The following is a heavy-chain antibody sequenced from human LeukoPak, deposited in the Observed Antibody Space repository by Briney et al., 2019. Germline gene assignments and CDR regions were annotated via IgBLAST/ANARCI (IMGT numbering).Heavy chain of an antibody. Sequence: SETLSLTCAVSGYSIGSGYYWGWIRQPPGKGLEWIGSIYHSGSTYYNPSLKSRVTISVDTSKNQFSLKLSSVTAADTAVYYCARIYCSSTSCYSRDWGQGTLVTVSS. D-gene: IGHD2-2*02. CDR1: GYSIGSGYY. CDR3: ARIYCSSTSCYSRD. V-gene: IGHV4-38-2*01. J-gene: IGHJ4*02. CDR2: IYHSGST.